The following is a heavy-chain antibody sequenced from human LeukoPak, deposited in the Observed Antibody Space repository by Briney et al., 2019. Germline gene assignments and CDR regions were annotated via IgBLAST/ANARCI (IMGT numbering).Heavy chain of an antibody. J-gene: IGHJ6*02. D-gene: IGHD2-2*01. CDR3: ARVAGYYCSSTSCPPYYYGMDV. Sequence: GRSLRLSCAASGFTFSSYAMHWVRQAPGKGLEWVAVISYEGSNKYYADSVKGRFTISRDNSKNTLYLQMNSLRAEDTAVYYCARVAGYYCSSTSCPPYYYGMDVWGQGTTVTVSS. CDR1: GFTFSSYA. V-gene: IGHV3-30-3*01. CDR2: ISYEGSNK.